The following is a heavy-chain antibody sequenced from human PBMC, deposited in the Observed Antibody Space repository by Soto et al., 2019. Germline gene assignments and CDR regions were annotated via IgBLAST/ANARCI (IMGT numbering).Heavy chain of an antibody. Sequence: ASVKVSCKASGGTFSSYAISWVRQAPGQGLEWMGGIIPIFGTANYAQKFQGRVTITADESTSTAYTELSSLRSEDTAVYYCASPRDSSGYYYLDYWGQGTLVTVSS. J-gene: IGHJ4*02. V-gene: IGHV1-69*13. CDR3: ASPRDSSGYYYLDY. CDR1: GGTFSSYA. D-gene: IGHD3-22*01. CDR2: IIPIFGTA.